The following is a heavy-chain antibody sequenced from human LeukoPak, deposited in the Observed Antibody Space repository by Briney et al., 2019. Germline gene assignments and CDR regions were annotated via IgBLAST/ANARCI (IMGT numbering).Heavy chain of an antibody. Sequence: ASVKVSCKASGYTFTSYGISWVRHAPGQGLEWMGWISAYNGNTNYAQKLQGRVTMTTDTSTSTAYMELRSLRSDDTAVYYCAREYYDILRYYYGMDVWGQGTTVTVSS. V-gene: IGHV1-18*01. CDR2: ISAYNGNT. D-gene: IGHD3-9*01. J-gene: IGHJ6*02. CDR3: AREYYDILRYYYGMDV. CDR1: GYTFTSYG.